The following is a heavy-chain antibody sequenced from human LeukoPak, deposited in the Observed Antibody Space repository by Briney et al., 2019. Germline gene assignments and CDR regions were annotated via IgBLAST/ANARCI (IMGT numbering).Heavy chain of an antibody. J-gene: IGHJ4*02. CDR1: GFTFSSYG. CDR2: IWYDGSNK. V-gene: IGHV3-33*01. CDR3: ARDPTRPESDDYGDYRGGFDY. Sequence: GGSLGLSCAASGFTFSSYGMHWVRQAPGKGLEWVAVIWYDGSNKYYADSVKGRFTISRDNSKNTLYLQMNSPRAEDTAVYYCARDPTRPESDDYGDYRGGFDYWGQGTLVTVSS. D-gene: IGHD4-17*01.